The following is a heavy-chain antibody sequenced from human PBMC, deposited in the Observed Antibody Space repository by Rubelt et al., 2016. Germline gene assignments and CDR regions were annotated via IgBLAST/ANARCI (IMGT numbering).Heavy chain of an antibody. CDR1: GFTFSSYA. Sequence: VQLVESGGGLVQPGGSLRLSCAASGFTFSSYAMHWVRQAPGKGLEWVAVISYDGSKKNYADSVKGRFTVSRDNSQNTLVLQMNGLRVEDTAVYYCARVVGGWCVFWGQGTLVTVSA. V-gene: IGHV3-30-3*01. CDR3: ARVVGGWCVF. J-gene: IGHJ4*02. CDR2: ISYDGSKK. D-gene: IGHD6-19*01.